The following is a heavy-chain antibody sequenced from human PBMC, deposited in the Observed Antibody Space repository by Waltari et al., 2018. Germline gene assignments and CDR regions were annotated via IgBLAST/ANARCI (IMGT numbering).Heavy chain of an antibody. CDR1: GGTFSSYA. Sequence: QVQLVQSGAEVKKPGSSVKVSCKASGGTFSSYAISWVRQAPGQGLEWMGGIIPIFGTANYAQKFQGIVTITADESTSTAYMELSSLRSEDTAVYYCARAPGVGYGDYVSTYYYYYGMDVWGQGTTVTVSS. J-gene: IGHJ6*02. CDR3: ARAPGVGYGDYVSTYYYYYGMDV. CDR2: IIPIFGTA. D-gene: IGHD4-17*01. V-gene: IGHV1-69*13.